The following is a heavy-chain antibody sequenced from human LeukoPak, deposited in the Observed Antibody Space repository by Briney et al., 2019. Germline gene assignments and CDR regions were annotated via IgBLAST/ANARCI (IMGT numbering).Heavy chain of an antibody. Sequence: SVKVSCKASGGTFSSYAISWVRQAPGQGLEWMGGIIPIFGTANYAQKFQGRVTITADGSTSTAYMELSSLRSEDTAVYYCVRSGYDYDWFDPWGQGTLVTVSS. CDR3: VRSGYDYDWFDP. CDR2: IIPIFGTA. J-gene: IGHJ5*02. CDR1: GGTFSSYA. V-gene: IGHV1-69*01. D-gene: IGHD5-12*01.